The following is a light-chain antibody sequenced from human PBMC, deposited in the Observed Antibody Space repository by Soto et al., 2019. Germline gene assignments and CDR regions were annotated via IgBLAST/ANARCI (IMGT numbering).Light chain of an antibody. CDR3: SSYADTYTWL. V-gene: IGLV2-8*01. Sequence: QSALTQPPSASGSPGQSVAISCTGTSSDVGGYNYVSWYQQHPGKAPKLMIYEVNKRPSGVPDRFSGSKSGNTASLTVSGLQAEDEADYYCSSYADTYTWLFGGGTKVTVL. CDR1: SSDVGGYNY. CDR2: EVN. J-gene: IGLJ2*01.